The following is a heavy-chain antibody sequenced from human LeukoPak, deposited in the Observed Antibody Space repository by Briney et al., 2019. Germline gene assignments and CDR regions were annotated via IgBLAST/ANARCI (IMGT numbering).Heavy chain of an antibody. D-gene: IGHD6-6*01. CDR3: ARDRGSSPDYFDY. CDR1: GCSISSYY. CDR2: IYYSGIT. J-gene: IGHJ4*02. Sequence: SETLSLTCTVSGCSISSYYWSWIRQPPGKGLEWIGYIYYSGITHYYPSLKSRVTISLDTSKNQFSLKLSSVTAADTAVYYCARDRGSSPDYFDYWGQGTLVTVSS. V-gene: IGHV4-59*01.